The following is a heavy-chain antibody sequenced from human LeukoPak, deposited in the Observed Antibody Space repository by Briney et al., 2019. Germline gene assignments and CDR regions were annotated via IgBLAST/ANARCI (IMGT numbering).Heavy chain of an antibody. J-gene: IGHJ4*02. V-gene: IGHV3-21*01. CDR2: MSSGSRYI. D-gene: IGHD3-3*01. CDR3: ARDRPTGASRLFVVQ. CDR1: GFTFSSDS. Sequence: PGGSLRLSCAASGFTFSSDSMTWVRQAPGKGLEWVSSMSSGSRYIYYADSVRGRFTISRDNAKNSLYLLMNSLRAEDTAVYYCARDRPTGASRLFVVQWGQGTLGTVSP.